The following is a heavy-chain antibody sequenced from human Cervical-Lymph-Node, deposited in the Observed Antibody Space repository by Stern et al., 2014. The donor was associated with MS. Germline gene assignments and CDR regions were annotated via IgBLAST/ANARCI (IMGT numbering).Heavy chain of an antibody. CDR1: GASIGSSHW. J-gene: IGHJ4*02. V-gene: IGHV4-4*02. Sequence: QVQLQESGPGLVKPSGTLSLTCAVSGASIGSSHWWSWVRQPPGKGLEWIGEIYHTGNINYNLSLKSRVTISLDKSKNQFSLRLNSVTAADTAIYYCAKEGRVSRFDSWGQGTLVTVSS. CDR3: AKEGRVSRFDS. D-gene: IGHD6-13*01. CDR2: IYHTGNI.